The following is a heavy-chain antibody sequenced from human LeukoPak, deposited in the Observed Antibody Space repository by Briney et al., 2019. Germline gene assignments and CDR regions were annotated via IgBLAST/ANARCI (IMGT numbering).Heavy chain of an antibody. CDR1: GYTFTSYY. Sequence: ASVKVSCKASGYTFTSYYMHWVRQAPGQGLEWMGIINPAGGSTSYAQKFQGRVTMTRDTSTSIVYMELSSLRSEDTAVYYCARGREGNTAMVIHWGQGTLVTVSS. V-gene: IGHV1-46*01. CDR3: ARGREGNTAMVIH. CDR2: INPAGGST. D-gene: IGHD5-18*01. J-gene: IGHJ4*02.